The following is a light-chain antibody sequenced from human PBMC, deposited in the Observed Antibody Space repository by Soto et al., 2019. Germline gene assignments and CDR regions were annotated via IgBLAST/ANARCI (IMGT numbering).Light chain of an antibody. CDR2: GAS. CDR1: QSVSSSF. Sequence: EIVLTQSPGTLSLSPGERATLSCRASQSVSSSFLAWYQQKPGQAPRLLIYGASSRATDIPDRFSGSGSGTDFTLTISRLEPEDFVVYYCQQYGSSPLVTFGQGTKLEIK. CDR3: QQYGSSPLVT. V-gene: IGKV3-20*01. J-gene: IGKJ2*01.